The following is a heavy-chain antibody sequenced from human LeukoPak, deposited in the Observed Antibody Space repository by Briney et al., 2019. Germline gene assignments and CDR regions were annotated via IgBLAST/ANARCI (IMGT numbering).Heavy chain of an antibody. CDR1: GFTVSSNY. D-gene: IGHD3-3*01. CDR2: IYSGGST. Sequence: GGSLRLSCAASGFTVSSNYMSWVRQAPGKGLEWVSVIYSGGSTYYADSVKGRFTISRDNAKNSLYLQMNSLRAEDTAVYYCVRGSLASGVVVYYYYYLDVWGKGTTVTVSS. CDR3: VRGSLASGVVVYYYYYLDV. V-gene: IGHV3-53*01. J-gene: IGHJ6*03.